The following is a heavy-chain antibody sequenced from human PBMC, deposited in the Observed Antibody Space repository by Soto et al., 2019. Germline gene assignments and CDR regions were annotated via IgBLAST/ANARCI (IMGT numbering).Heavy chain of an antibody. CDR3: TRCSGGGCDDPLPEDFHH. Sequence: GGSLRLSCAASGFTFSSYKMNWVRQAPGKGLEWVSYIRSSSGTIYYADSVKGRFTISRDNAKNSLYLQMNSLRDGVTAVYYCTRCSGGGCDDPLPEDFHHCGPGTLVTVSS. V-gene: IGHV3-48*02. CDR1: GFTFSSYK. CDR2: IRSSSGTI. D-gene: IGHD2-15*01. J-gene: IGHJ1*01.